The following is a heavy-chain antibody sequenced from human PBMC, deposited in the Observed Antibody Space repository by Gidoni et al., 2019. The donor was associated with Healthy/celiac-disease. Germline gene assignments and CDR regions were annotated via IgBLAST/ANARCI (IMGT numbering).Heavy chain of an antibody. J-gene: IGHJ5*02. CDR3: ARGNYYDYVWGSYRYTRGWFDP. CDR1: GYTFTGYY. V-gene: IGHV1-2*04. CDR2: INPNSGGT. D-gene: IGHD3-16*02. Sequence: QVQLVQSGAEVKKPGASVKVSCKASGYTFTGYYMHWVRQAPGQGLEWMGWINPNSGGTNYAQKFQGWVTMTRDTSISTAYMELSRLRSDDTAVYYCARGNYYDYVWGSYRYTRGWFDPWGQGTLVTVSS.